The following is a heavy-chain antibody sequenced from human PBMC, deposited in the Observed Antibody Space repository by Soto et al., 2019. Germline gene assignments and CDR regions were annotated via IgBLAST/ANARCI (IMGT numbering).Heavy chain of an antibody. D-gene: IGHD3-22*01. J-gene: IGHJ4*02. CDR1: GYTFTNYG. CDR3: ARDSQAAYYDSSGYGDF. Sequence: ASVKVSCKASGYTFTNYGITWVRQAPGQGLEWMGWISAYNGNTNFAQKLQGRVTMTTDTSTSTAYMELRSLRSDDTAVYYCARDSQAAYYDSSGYGDFWGQGTLVTVSS. V-gene: IGHV1-18*01. CDR2: ISAYNGNT.